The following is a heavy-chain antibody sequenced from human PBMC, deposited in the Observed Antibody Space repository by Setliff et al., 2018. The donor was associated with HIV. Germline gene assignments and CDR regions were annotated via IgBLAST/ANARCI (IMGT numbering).Heavy chain of an antibody. CDR2: ICCSGST. Sequence: SETLSLTCTVSGGSISSGSYYWSWIRQHPGKGLEWIGYICCSGSTFYNPSLQSRITISVDTSKNHFSLKLTSVSAADTAVYYCAGGLKAEYYYYYYMDVWGKGTTVTV. CDR3: AGGLKAEYYYYYYMDV. V-gene: IGHV4-31*03. J-gene: IGHJ6*03. CDR1: GGSISSGSYY.